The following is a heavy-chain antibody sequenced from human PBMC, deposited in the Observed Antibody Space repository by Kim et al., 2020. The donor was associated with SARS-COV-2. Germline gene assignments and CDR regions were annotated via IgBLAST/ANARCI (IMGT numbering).Heavy chain of an antibody. CDR2: INPNSGGT. J-gene: IGHJ5*02. D-gene: IGHD2-15*01. V-gene: IGHV1-2*02. Sequence: ASVKVSCKASGYSFTDYYVHWVRQAPGQGLEWMGWINPNSGGTKYAQKFQGRVTMTTDTSISTAYMEVRSLRSDDMAVYFCARALGYCRGGSCYPWGQGTLVTVFS. CDR1: GYSFTDYY. CDR3: ARALGYCRGGSCYP.